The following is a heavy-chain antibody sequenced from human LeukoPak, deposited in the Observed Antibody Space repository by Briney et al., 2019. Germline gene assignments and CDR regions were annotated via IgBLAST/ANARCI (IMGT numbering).Heavy chain of an antibody. CDR2: MNPNSGNT. CDR3: ARGFYMLRGVILGY. V-gene: IGHV1-8*01. D-gene: IGHD3-10*01. CDR1: GYTFTSYD. J-gene: IGHJ4*02. Sequence: ASVKVSCKASGYTFTSYDINWVRQATGQGLEWMGWMNPNSGNTGYAQKFQGRVTMTRNTSISTAYMELSSLRSEDTAVYYCARGFYMLRGVILGYWGQGTLVTVSS.